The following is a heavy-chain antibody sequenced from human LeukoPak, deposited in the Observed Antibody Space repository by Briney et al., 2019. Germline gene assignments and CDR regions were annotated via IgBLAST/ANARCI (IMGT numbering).Heavy chain of an antibody. D-gene: IGHD3-22*01. CDR1: GGTFSSYA. Sequence: GASVKVSCKASGGTFSSYAISWVRQAPGQGLEWMGGIIPIFGTANYAQKFQGRVTITADESTSTAYMELSSLRSEDTAVYYCARDMAHPTYYYDSSGYWGGWFDPWGQGTLVTVSS. CDR3: ARDMAHPTYYYDSSGYWGGWFDP. CDR2: IIPIFGTA. V-gene: IGHV1-69*13. J-gene: IGHJ5*02.